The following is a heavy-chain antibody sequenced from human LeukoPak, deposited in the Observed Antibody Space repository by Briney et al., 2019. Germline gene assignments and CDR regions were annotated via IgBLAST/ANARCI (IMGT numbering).Heavy chain of an antibody. CDR2: IDYSGST. V-gene: IGHV4-59*01. CDR1: GGSIHTYY. Sequence: SETLSLTCTVSGGSIHTYYWSWIRQSPGKGLAWIGYIDYSGSTNYNPSLRSRVTMSIDTSKKQFSLKLTSVTAADTTVYYCARAGHNGYEIDYWGQGTLLTVSS. J-gene: IGHJ4*02. CDR3: ARAGHNGYEIDY. D-gene: IGHD5-12*01.